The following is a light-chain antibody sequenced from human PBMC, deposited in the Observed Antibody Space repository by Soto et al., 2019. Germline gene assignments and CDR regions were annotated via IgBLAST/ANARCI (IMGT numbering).Light chain of an antibody. Sequence: QSALTQPASVSGSPGQSITISCTGTSSDVGGHNYVSWYQQHPGIAPKLMISEVSNRPSGVSNRFSGSKSGNTASLTISGLQAEDEADYYCSSYTTSRTLVFGGGTKLTVL. CDR3: SSYTTSRTLV. V-gene: IGLV2-14*01. CDR2: EVS. J-gene: IGLJ2*01. CDR1: SSDVGGHNY.